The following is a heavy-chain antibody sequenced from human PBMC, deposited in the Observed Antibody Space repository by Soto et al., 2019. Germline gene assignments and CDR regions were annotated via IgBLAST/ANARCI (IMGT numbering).Heavy chain of an antibody. CDR3: TIGDFWSGYRPDYYGKDV. V-gene: IGHV1-3*01. CDR1: GYTFTSYA. CDR2: INAGNGNT. Sequence: ASVKVSCKTSGYTFTSYAIHWVRQAPGQRIEWMGWINAGNGNTKYSQKFEGRVTITSTKSASTADMEVSSLTAEDTAVYYCTIGDFWSGYRPDYYGKDVWGEGTTVT. J-gene: IGHJ6*02. D-gene: IGHD3-3*01.